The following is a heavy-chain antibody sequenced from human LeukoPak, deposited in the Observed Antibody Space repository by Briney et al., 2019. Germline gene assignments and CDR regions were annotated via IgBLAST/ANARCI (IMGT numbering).Heavy chain of an antibody. CDR2: INHSGST. V-gene: IGHV4-34*09. D-gene: IGHD6-19*01. CDR1: GGSFSGYY. J-gene: IGHJ6*02. CDR3: ARDVKSSGYNYHGMDV. Sequence: PSETLSLTCAVYGGSFSGYYWSWIRQPPGKGLEWIGEINHSGSTNYNPSLKSRVSISVDTSKNQFSLKVSSVTAADTAVYYCARDVKSSGYNYHGMDVWGQGTTVTVSS.